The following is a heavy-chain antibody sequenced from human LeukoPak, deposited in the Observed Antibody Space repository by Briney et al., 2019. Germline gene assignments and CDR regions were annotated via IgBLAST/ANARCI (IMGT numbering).Heavy chain of an antibody. CDR3: ARDRNYYYDSSGYYNGAFDM. D-gene: IGHD3-22*01. CDR1: GGTFSSYA. Sequence: SVKVSCKASGGTFSSYAISWVRQAPGQGLEWMGGIIPIFGTANYAQKFQGRVTITADESTSTAYMELSSLRSEDTAVYYCARDRNYYYDSSGYYNGAFDMWGQGTMVTVSS. V-gene: IGHV1-69*01. J-gene: IGHJ3*02. CDR2: IIPIFGTA.